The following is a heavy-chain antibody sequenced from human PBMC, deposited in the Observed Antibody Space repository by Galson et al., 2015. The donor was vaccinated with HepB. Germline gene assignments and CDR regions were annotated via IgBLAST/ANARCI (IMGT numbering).Heavy chain of an antibody. Sequence: SVKVSCKASGYTFTDYVVNWVRQAPGQGLEWMGWMNTNTGKPTYAPGFAGRFVFPLDTSVTTAYLQISSLETDDTAVYYCARSPLRFLDWLPYYDYYYMDVGGEGTTVTVSS. CDR3: ARSPLRFLDWLPYYDYYYMDV. J-gene: IGHJ6*03. D-gene: IGHD3-3*01. V-gene: IGHV7-4-1*02. CDR2: MNTNTGKP. CDR1: GYTFTDYV.